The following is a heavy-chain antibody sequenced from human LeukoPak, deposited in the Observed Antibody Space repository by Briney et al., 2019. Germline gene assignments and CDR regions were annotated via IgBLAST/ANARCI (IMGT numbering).Heavy chain of an antibody. D-gene: IGHD3-16*01. CDR2: INPNSGVT. J-gene: IGHJ5*02. CDR3: ARALREERFDP. CDR1: GGTFSSYA. Sequence: GASVKVSCKASGGTFSSYAISWVRQAPGQGLEWMGWINPNSGVTNYAQKFQGRVTMTRDTSISTAYMELSRLRSDDTAVYYCARALREERFDPWGQGTLVTVSS. V-gene: IGHV1-2*02.